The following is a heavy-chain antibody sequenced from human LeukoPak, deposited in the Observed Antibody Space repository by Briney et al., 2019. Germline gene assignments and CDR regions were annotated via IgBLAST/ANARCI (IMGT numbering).Heavy chain of an antibody. V-gene: IGHV4-39*07. Sequence: SETLSLTCTVSGGSISSSSYYWGWIRQPPGKGLEWIGSIYYSGSTNYNPSLKSRVTISVDTSKNQFSLKLSSVTAADTAVYYCARSGYSYGYYWGQGTLVTISS. CDR2: IYYSGST. D-gene: IGHD5-18*01. CDR1: GGSISSSSYY. CDR3: ARSGYSYGYY. J-gene: IGHJ4*02.